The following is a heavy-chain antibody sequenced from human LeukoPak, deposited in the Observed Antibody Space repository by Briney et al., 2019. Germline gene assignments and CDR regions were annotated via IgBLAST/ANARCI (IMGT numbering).Heavy chain of an antibody. D-gene: IGHD3-10*01. V-gene: IGHV4-31*03. Sequence: SQTLSLTCTVSGGSISSDGYYWTWIRQHPGKGLEWIGYIYYSGSSYYNPSLKSRVTISVDTSENQFSLKLSSVTAADTAVYYCATPRGASNWFDPWGRGALVTVSS. J-gene: IGHJ5*02. CDR3: ATPRGASNWFDP. CDR2: IYYSGSS. CDR1: GGSISSDGYY.